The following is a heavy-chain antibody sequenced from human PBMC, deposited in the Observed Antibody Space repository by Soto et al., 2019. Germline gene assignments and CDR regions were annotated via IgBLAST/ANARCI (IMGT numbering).Heavy chain of an antibody. CDR3: ARRVLGSGYYFDY. CDR2: IYYSGST. CDR1: GGSISSYY. Sequence: PSETLSLTCTVSGGSISSYYWSWIRQPPGKGLEWIGYIYYSGSTNYNPSLKSRVTISVDTSKNQFSLKLSSVTAADTAVYYCARRVLGSGYYFDYWGQGTLVTVSS. V-gene: IGHV4-59*08. J-gene: IGHJ4*02. D-gene: IGHD1-26*01.